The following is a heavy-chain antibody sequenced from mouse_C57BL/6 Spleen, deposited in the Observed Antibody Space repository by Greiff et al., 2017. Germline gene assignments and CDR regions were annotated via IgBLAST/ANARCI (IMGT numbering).Heavy chain of an antibody. V-gene: IGHV1-69*01. Sequence: QVQLQQPGAELVMPGASVKLSCKASGYTFTSYWMHWVQQRPGQGLEWIGEIDPSDSYTNYNQKFKGKSTLTVDKSSSTAYMQLSSLTSEDSAVYYCARGITTVVAKEYYFDYWGQGTTLTVSS. CDR1: GYTFTSYW. CDR3: ARGITTVVAKEYYFDY. D-gene: IGHD1-1*01. J-gene: IGHJ2*01. CDR2: IDPSDSYT.